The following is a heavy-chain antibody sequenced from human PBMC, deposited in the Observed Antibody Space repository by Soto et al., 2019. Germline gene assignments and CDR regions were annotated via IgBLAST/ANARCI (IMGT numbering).Heavy chain of an antibody. CDR3: AREADGYCSSTSCYLSYFDY. CDR1: GFTFSSYS. V-gene: IGHV3-21*01. CDR2: ISSSSSYI. Sequence: GGSLRLSCAASGFTFSSYSMNWVRQAPGKGLEWVSSISSSSSYIYYADSVKGRFTISRDNAKNSLYLQMNSLRAEDTAVYYCAREADGYCSSTSCYLSYFDYWGQGTLVTVSS. D-gene: IGHD2-2*01. J-gene: IGHJ4*02.